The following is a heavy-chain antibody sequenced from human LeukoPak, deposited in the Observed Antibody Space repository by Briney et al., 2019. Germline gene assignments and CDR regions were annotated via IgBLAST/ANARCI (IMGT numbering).Heavy chain of an antibody. Sequence: ASVKVSCKSSGYTFTGYYLHWVRQAPGQGLEWMGWINPNTGGTTYAEKVQGRVTMTRDTSISTAYMELNRLRSDDTAMNFCARGYDFWSAPDAFDIWGQGTMVTVSS. V-gene: IGHV1-2*02. J-gene: IGHJ3*02. D-gene: IGHD3-3*01. CDR2: INPNTGGT. CDR1: GYTFTGYY. CDR3: ARGYDFWSAPDAFDI.